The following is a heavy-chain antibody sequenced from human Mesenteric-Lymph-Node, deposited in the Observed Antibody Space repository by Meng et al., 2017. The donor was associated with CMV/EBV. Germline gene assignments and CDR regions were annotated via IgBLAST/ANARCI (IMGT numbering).Heavy chain of an antibody. CDR1: GFTFSTSW. CDR2: INPDGSDP. Sequence: LSCSASGFTFSTSWMTWARQAPGKGLEWVANINPDGSDPHYVDSVKGRFTMSRDNAENSLYLQMNSLRAEDTAVYYCARDRGRREDYWGQGILVTVSS. CDR3: ARDRGRREDY. V-gene: IGHV3-7*04. D-gene: IGHD1-26*01. J-gene: IGHJ4*02.